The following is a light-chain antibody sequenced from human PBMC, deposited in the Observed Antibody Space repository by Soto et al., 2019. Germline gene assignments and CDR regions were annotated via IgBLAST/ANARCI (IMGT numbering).Light chain of an antibody. CDR1: SSDVGNYIF. J-gene: IGLJ1*01. V-gene: IGLV2-14*01. CDR3: VSYTTSASYV. CDR2: DIN. Sequence: QSALTQPASVSGSPGQSITISCTGTSSDVGNYIFVSWYRQHPGKAPKLMIYDINNRPLGVSNRFSGSKSGNTASLTISGLQAEDEADYYCVSYTTSASYVFGTGTKLTVL.